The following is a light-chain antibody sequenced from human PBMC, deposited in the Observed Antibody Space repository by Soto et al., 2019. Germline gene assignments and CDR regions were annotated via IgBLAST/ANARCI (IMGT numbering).Light chain of an antibody. CDR3: QQYGSSLWT. V-gene: IGKV3-20*01. CDR1: QSVSSSY. CDR2: GAS. J-gene: IGKJ1*01. Sequence: ETVLTQSPGTLSLSPGERATLSCRASQSVSSSYLAWYQQKPGQAPRLLICGASSRATGIPDRFSGSGSGTDFTLTISRLEPEDFAVYYCQQYGSSLWTFGQGTKVEIK.